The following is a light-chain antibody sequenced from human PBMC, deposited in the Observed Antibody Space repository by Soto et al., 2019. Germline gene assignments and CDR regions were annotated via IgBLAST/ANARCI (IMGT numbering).Light chain of an antibody. CDR1: QSVGSS. CDR2: GAS. Sequence: EVVMTQSPATLSVSPGERATLSCRASQSVGSSLAWYQQTPGQAPRLLIYGASTRATGLPARFSGSGSGTEFTLTISSLQSEDFAVYYCQQYNKWPRTFGQGTKVEI. V-gene: IGKV3-15*01. J-gene: IGKJ1*01. CDR3: QQYNKWPRT.